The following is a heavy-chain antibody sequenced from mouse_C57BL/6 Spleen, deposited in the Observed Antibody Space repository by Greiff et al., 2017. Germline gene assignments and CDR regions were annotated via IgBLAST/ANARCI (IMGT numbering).Heavy chain of an antibody. Sequence: EVQVVESGPGLVKPSQSLSLTCSVTGYSITSGYYWNWIRQFPGNKLEWMGYISYDGSNNYNPSLKNRISITRDTSKNQFFLKLNSVTTEDTATYYCARDRGITTVVATPSYWYFDVWGTGTTVTVSS. CDR3: ARDRGITTVVATPSYWYFDV. J-gene: IGHJ1*03. CDR2: ISYDGSN. V-gene: IGHV3-6*01. D-gene: IGHD1-1*01. CDR1: GYSITSGYY.